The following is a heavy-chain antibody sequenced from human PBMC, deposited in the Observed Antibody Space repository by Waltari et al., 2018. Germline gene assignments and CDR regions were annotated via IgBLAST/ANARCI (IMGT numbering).Heavy chain of an antibody. Sequence: EVQLLESGGGLVQSGGSLRLTCEASWFVFGSSCMHWVLQGPEKGPVWISRINSDVTNTNYADSVNGRFTISRDNFADTLFLEMNSLRPDDTAVYYCAREYDFWSGYHAFDLWGQGTKVTVFS. CDR1: WFVFGSSC. CDR3: AREYDFWSGYHAFDL. CDR2: INSDVTNT. V-gene: IGHV3-74*01. D-gene: IGHD3-3*01. J-gene: IGHJ3*01.